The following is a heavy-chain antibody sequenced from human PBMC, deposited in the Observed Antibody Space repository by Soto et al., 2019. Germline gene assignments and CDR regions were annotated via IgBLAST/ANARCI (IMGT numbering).Heavy chain of an antibody. CDR2: ISWNSVTI. J-gene: IGHJ5*02. CDR3: VRSSGSQPRAGWFDP. Sequence: EVQLVESGGGLAQPGWSRRLSCAASGFNFDDHAMHWVRQTPGKGLEWVSGISWNSVTINYADSIKGRFTISRDNAKRTLYLQMNNLRPADTTTYFCVRSSGSQPRAGWFDPWGQGTLVTVS. CDR1: GFNFDDHA. D-gene: IGHD1-26*01. V-gene: IGHV3-9*01.